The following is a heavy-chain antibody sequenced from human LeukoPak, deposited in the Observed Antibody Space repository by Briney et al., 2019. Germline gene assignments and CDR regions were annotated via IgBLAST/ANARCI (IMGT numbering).Heavy chain of an antibody. V-gene: IGHV3-33*01. D-gene: IGHD4-23*01. CDR1: GFTFSGYG. J-gene: IGHJ4*02. CDR2: IWYDGSNK. CDR3: ARDKSTTVVTPLEY. Sequence: PGGSLRLSCAASGFTFSGYGMHWVRQAPGKGLEWVAVIWYDGSNKYYADSVKGRFTISRDNSKNTLYLQMNSLRAEDTAVYYCARDKSTTVVTPLEYWGQGTLVTVSS.